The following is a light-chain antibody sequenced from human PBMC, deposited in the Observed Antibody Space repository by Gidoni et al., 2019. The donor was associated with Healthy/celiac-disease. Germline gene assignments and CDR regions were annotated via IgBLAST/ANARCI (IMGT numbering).Light chain of an antibody. CDR3: QQSYSTLFT. CDR2: AAS. V-gene: IGKV1-39*01. J-gene: IGKJ3*01. Sequence: DIQMTQSPSSLSASVGDRVTITCRASQSISSYLNWYQQKPGKALKLLIYAASSLQSGVPSRFSGSGSGTDFTLTISSLQPEDFATYYCQQSYSTLFTFXPXTKVDIK. CDR1: QSISSY.